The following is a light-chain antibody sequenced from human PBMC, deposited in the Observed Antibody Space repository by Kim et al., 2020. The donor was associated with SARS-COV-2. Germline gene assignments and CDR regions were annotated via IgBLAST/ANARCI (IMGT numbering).Light chain of an antibody. CDR2: YDS. J-gene: IGLJ3*02. CDR3: QVWDSSSDHRE. V-gene: IGLV3-21*04. Sequence: APGKTARITCGGNNSGSKSVHWYQQKPGQAPVLVIYYDSDRPSGIPERFSGSNSGNTATLTISRVEAGDEADYYCQVWDSSSDHREFGGGTQLTVL. CDR1: NSGSKS.